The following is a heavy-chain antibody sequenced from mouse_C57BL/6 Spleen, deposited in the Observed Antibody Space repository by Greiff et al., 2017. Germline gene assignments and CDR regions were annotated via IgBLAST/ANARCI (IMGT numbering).Heavy chain of an antibody. Sequence: VQLQQSGAELVKPGASVKLSCTASGFNIKDYYMHCVKQRTEQGLEWIGRIDPEDGETKSAPKFQGKATITADTSSNTAYLQLSSLTSEDTAVYYCARIGLGRGYAMDYWGQGTSVTVSS. D-gene: IGHD3-1*01. CDR3: ARIGLGRGYAMDY. CDR2: IDPEDGET. J-gene: IGHJ4*01. V-gene: IGHV14-2*01. CDR1: GFNIKDYY.